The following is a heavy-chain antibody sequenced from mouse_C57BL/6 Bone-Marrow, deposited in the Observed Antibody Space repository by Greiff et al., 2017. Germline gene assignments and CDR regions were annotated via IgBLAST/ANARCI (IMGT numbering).Heavy chain of an antibody. CDR3: ARGANYHWYFDV. J-gene: IGHJ1*03. CDR2: IYPGSGNT. V-gene: IGHV1-76*01. CDR1: GYTFTDYY. Sequence: QVQLKESGAELVRPGASVKLSCKASGYTFTDYYINWVKQRPGQGLEWIARIYPGSGNTYYNEKFKGKATLTAEKSSSTAYMQLSSLTSEDSAVYFCARGANYHWYFDVWGTGTTVTVSS. D-gene: IGHD2-1*01.